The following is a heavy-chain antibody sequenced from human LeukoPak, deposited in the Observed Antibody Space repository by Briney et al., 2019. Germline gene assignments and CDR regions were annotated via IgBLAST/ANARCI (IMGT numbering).Heavy chain of an antibody. CDR3: ARDNYGDYGGY. CDR2: INPSGGST. V-gene: IGHV1-46*01. D-gene: IGHD4-17*01. Sequence: RXAPXXXLEWMGIINPSGGSTSYAQKFQGRVTMTRDMSTSTVYMELSSLRSEDTAVYYCARDNYGDYGGYWGQGTLVTVSS. J-gene: IGHJ4*02.